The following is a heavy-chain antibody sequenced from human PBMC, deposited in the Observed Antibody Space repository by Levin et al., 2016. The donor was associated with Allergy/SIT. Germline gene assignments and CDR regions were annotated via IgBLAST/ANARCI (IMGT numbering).Heavy chain of an antibody. CDR1: AGSINYYY. D-gene: IGHD3-16*02. Sequence: SETLSLTCNVSAGSINYYYWTWIRQSPGKGLEWIGYISYSGNTNYNPSLKSRLTISIDTSKSQVSLRLTSLTAADTAVYYCARVRYSQGTFLSRSPADGMDVWGQGTKVTVSS. V-gene: IGHV4-59*01. J-gene: IGHJ6*02. CDR2: ISYSGNT. CDR3: ARVRYSQGTFLSRSPADGMDV.